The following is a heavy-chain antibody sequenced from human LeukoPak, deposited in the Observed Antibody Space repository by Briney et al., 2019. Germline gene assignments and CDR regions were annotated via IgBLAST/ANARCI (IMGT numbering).Heavy chain of an antibody. Sequence: GGSLRLSCAASGFTFSSYAMHWVRQAPGKGLECVSAISSNGGSTYYANSVKGRFTISRDNSKNTLYLQMGSLRAEDMAVYYCARINYYYYGMDVWGQGTTVTVSS. V-gene: IGHV3-64*01. CDR2: ISSNGGST. CDR1: GFTFSSYA. J-gene: IGHJ6*02. CDR3: ARINYYYYGMDV.